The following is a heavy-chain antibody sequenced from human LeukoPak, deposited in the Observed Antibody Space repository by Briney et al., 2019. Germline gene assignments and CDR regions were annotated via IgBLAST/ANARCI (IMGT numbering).Heavy chain of an antibody. V-gene: IGHV1-69*05. CDR2: IIPIFGTA. CDR1: GGTFSSYA. Sequence: SVKVSCKASGGTFSSYAISWVRQAPGQGLEWMGGIIPIFGTANYAQKFQGRVTITTDESTSTAYMELSSLRSEDTAVYYCARAVAGHFWFDPWGQGTLVTVSS. D-gene: IGHD2-15*01. J-gene: IGHJ5*02. CDR3: ARAVAGHFWFDP.